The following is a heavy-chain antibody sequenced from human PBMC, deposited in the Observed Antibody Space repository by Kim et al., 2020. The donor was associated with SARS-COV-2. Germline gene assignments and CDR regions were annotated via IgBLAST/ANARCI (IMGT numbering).Heavy chain of an antibody. D-gene: IGHD2-15*01. CDR1: GFTFSSSW. CDR3: ARVAPSGGGGSFFDY. V-gene: IGHV3-74*01. CDR2: IHSDGGRT. J-gene: IGHJ4*02. Sequence: GGSLRLSCAVSGFTFSSSWMHWLRQAPGKGLVWVSRIHSDGGRTNYADSVKGRFTISRDNAKNTLYLQMNSLRAEDTAVYYCARVAPSGGGGSFFDYWGQGALVTVSS.